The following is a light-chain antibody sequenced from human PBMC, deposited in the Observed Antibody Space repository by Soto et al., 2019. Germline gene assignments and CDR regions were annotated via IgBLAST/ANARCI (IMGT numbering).Light chain of an antibody. V-gene: IGLV1-40*01. CDR1: SSNLGAGYD. J-gene: IGLJ2*01. CDR3: QSYDTGLSGSGV. CDR2: DNT. Sequence: QSVLTPPPSASGAPGQKVTISCAGSSSNLGAGYDVYGYQQLPCTDPKLLIYDNTNRPSGVPDLVSGSKSGTSASLAITGLETEDAADYDCQSYDTGLSGSGVFGGGTQLTVL.